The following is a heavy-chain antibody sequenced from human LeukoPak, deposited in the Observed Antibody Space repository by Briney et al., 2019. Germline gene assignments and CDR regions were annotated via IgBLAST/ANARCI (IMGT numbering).Heavy chain of an antibody. CDR3: ARVPYYYDSSGYYYFDY. D-gene: IGHD3-22*01. Sequence: ASVKVSCKASGYTFTSYAMHWVRQAPGQRLEWMGWINAGNGNTKYSQKFQGRVTITRDTSASTAYMELSSLRSEDTAVYYCARVPYYYDSSGYYYFDYWGQGTLVTVSS. V-gene: IGHV1-3*01. CDR2: INAGNGNT. J-gene: IGHJ4*02. CDR1: GYTFTSYA.